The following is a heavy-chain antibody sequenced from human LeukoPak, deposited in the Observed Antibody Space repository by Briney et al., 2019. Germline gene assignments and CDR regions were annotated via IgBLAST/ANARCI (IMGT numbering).Heavy chain of an antibody. J-gene: IGHJ4*02. Sequence: GGSLRLSCAASGFTFSDCGIHWVRQAPGQGLEWVALIWYDGSKKYYADSVKGRFTISRDNTKNTLYLRLNSLRADDTAVYYCARAHSSSSTFDLWGQGTLVTVSS. D-gene: IGHD6-6*01. CDR3: ARAHSSSSTFDL. CDR1: GFTFSDCG. V-gene: IGHV3-33*01. CDR2: IWYDGSKK.